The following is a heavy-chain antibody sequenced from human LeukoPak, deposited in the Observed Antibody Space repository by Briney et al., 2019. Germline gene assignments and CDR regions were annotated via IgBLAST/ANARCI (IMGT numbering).Heavy chain of an antibody. D-gene: IGHD3-3*01. CDR2: TYYRSKWYN. Sequence: SQTLSLTCAISGDSVSSNSAAWNWIRQSPSRGLEWLGRTYYRSKWYNDYAVSVKSRITINPDTSKNQFSLQLNSVTPEDTAVYYCARGITIFGVVIGREYYYYYMDVWGKGTTVTVSS. CDR3: ARGITIFGVVIGREYYYYYMDV. CDR1: GDSVSSNSAA. J-gene: IGHJ6*03. V-gene: IGHV6-1*01.